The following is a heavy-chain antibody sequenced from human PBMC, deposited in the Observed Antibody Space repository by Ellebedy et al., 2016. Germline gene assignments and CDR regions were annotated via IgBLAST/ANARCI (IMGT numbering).Heavy chain of an antibody. CDR1: GFTFSSYW. CDR3: ARDPERYGVDY. Sequence: GESLKISCAASGFTFSSYWMSWVRQAPGKGLEWVANIKQDGSEKYYVDSVKGRFTISRDNAKNSLYLQMNSLRAEDTAVYYCARDPERYGVDYWGQGTLVTVSS. D-gene: IGHD4-17*01. J-gene: IGHJ4*02. V-gene: IGHV3-7*04. CDR2: IKQDGSEK.